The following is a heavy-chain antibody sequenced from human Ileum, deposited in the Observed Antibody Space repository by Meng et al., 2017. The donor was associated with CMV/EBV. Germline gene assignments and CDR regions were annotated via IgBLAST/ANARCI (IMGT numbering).Heavy chain of an antibody. J-gene: IGHJ4*02. CDR1: GFTFSSYW. Sequence: GESLKISCAASGFTFSSYWMSWVRQAPGKGLEWVANIKQDGSEKYYVDSVKGRFTISRDNAKNSLYLQMNSLRAEDTAVYYCARDDGRWELLAHWGPGTLVTVSS. D-gene: IGHD1-26*01. CDR3: ARDDGRWELLAH. CDR2: IKQDGSEK. V-gene: IGHV3-7*01.